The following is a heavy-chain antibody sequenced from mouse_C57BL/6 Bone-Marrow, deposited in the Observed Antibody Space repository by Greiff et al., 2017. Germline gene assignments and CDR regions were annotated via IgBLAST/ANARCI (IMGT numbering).Heavy chain of an antibody. J-gene: IGHJ1*03. CDR2: ISSGGSYT. D-gene: IGHD1-1*01. Sequence: EVKLMESGGDLVKPGGSLKLSCAASGFTFSSYGMSWVRQTPDKRLEWVATISSGGSYTYYPDSVKGRFTISRDNATNTRYLQMSSLKSEDTALYYCARRGVVATPYWYFDVWGTGTTVTVSS. V-gene: IGHV5-6*02. CDR1: GFTFSSYG. CDR3: ARRGVVATPYWYFDV.